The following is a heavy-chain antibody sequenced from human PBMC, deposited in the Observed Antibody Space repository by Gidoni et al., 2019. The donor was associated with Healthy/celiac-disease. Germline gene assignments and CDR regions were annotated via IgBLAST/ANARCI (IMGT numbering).Heavy chain of an antibody. V-gene: IGHV5-51*01. D-gene: IGHD2-2*01. CDR1: GYSCTGYW. J-gene: IGHJ6*02. CDR2: LYPGDSDT. CDR3: ARSFCSSTSCYLDYYYGMDV. Sequence: EVQLVQSGAEVKKPGESLKISCKGSGYSCTGYWIGWVRQMPGKGLGWMGILYPGDSDTRYSPSFQGPVTISADKSISTAYLQWSSLKASDTAMYYCARSFCSSTSCYLDYYYGMDVWGQGTTVTVSS.